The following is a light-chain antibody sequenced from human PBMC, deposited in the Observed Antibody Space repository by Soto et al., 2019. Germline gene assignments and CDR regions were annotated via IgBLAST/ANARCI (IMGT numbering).Light chain of an antibody. Sequence: EIVMTQSPATLPVSPGETVTLSCRASQRVSNNLAWYQQKPGQAPRLLIYGASSRATGIPARFSGSGSGTEFTLTISSLQSEDFAVYYCQQYNNWPLTFGGGTKVEIK. CDR3: QQYNNWPLT. CDR1: QRVSNN. J-gene: IGKJ4*01. V-gene: IGKV3-15*01. CDR2: GAS.